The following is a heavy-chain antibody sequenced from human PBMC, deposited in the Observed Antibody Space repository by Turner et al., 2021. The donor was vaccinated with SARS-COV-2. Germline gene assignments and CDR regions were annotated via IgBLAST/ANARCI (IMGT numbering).Heavy chain of an antibody. CDR3: ANVGSYFFDY. CDR1: GFTFSSYD. D-gene: IGHD3-10*01. Sequence: EVQLVESGGGLVQPGGSLRLSCAASGFTFSSYDMHWVRQATGKGLEWVSGIGTAGDPYYPGSVKGRFTISRENAKNTLYLQMNSLRAGDTALYYCANVGSYFFDYWGQGTLVTVSS. V-gene: IGHV3-13*05. J-gene: IGHJ4*02. CDR2: IGTAGDP.